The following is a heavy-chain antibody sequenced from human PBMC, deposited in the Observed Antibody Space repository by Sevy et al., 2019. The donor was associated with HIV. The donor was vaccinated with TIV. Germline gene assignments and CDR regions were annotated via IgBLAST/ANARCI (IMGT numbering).Heavy chain of an antibody. Sequence: SETLSLTCTVSGGSISSSSYYWGWIRQPPGKGLEWIGSIYYSGSTYYNPSLKSRLTISVDTSKNQFSLKLSSVTAADTAVYYCARHRIAAAGAYYFDYWGQGTLVTVSS. D-gene: IGHD6-13*01. J-gene: IGHJ4*02. CDR1: GGSISSSSYY. CDR3: ARHRIAAAGAYYFDY. CDR2: IYYSGST. V-gene: IGHV4-39*01.